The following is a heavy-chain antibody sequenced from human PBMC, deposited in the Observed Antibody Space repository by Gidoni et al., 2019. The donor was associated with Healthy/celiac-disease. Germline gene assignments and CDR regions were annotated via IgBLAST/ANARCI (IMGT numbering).Heavy chain of an antibody. V-gene: IGHV4-34*01. CDR3: ARVFGRGYSYGYGGGMDV. D-gene: IGHD5-18*01. CDR1: GRSFSCYY. Sequence: QVQLQQWAAGLLTPSETLSLTCAVYGRSFSCYYWSRIRQPQGKGLEWIGEINHSGRTNYNPSLKSRVTISVDTSKNQFSLKLSSVTAADTAVYYCARVFGRGYSYGYGGGMDVWGQGTTVTVSS. CDR2: INHSGRT. J-gene: IGHJ6*02.